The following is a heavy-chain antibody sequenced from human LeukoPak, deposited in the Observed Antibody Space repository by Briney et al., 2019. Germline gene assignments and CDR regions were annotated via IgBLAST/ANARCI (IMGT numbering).Heavy chain of an antibody. CDR1: GGSFSGYY. CDR3: ARGPPLVVVPAAMRESDY. V-gene: IGHV4-34*01. CDR2: INHSGST. J-gene: IGHJ4*02. Sequence: PSETLSLTCAVYGGSFSGYYWSWIRQPPGKGLEWIGEINHSGSTNYNPSLKSRVTISVDTSKNQFSLKLSSVTAADTAVYYCARGPPLVVVPAAMRESDYRGQGTLVTVSS. D-gene: IGHD2-2*01.